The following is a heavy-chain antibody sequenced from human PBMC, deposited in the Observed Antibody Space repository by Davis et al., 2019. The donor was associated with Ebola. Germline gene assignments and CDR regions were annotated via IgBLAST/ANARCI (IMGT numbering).Heavy chain of an antibody. Sequence: ASVKVSCKASGYTFTGYYIHWVRQAPGQGLEWMGWINPNGGGTNYAQRFQDRVNMTRDMSISTAYMDLSSLKSDDTAVYYCARGRSSSRWAFDIWGQRTMVTVSS. V-gene: IGHV1-2*02. CDR3: ARGRSSSRWAFDI. CDR2: INPNGGGT. D-gene: IGHD6-13*01. CDR1: GYTFTGYY. J-gene: IGHJ3*02.